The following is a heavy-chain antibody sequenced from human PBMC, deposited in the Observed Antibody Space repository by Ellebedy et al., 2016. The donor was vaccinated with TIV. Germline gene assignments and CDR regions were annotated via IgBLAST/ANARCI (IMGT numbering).Heavy chain of an antibody. D-gene: IGHD4-17*01. V-gene: IGHV3-7*01. J-gene: IGHJ3*01. CDR1: GFTFSSYW. CDR3: VTDGSYGDYRSPTHAFEF. Sequence: GGSLRLSCAAPGFTFSSYWMSWVRQAPGKGLEWVANINQDGSETYKVDSVKGRFTISRDKAKNLLYLQMNGLGAEDTAVYYCVTDGSYGDYRSPTHAFEFWGQGTMVTVFS. CDR2: INQDGSET.